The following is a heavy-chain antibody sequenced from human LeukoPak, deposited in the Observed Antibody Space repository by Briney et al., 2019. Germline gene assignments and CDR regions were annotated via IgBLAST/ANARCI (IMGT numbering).Heavy chain of an antibody. Sequence: GGSLRLSCAASGFTFSDYYMSWIRQAPGKGLEWVSYISSSGSNIYYRDSVKGRFTIARATATNSLYLQMNRLRATDTAVYYCARMYGSIFGVVIMTYYYYYMDVWGKGTTVTVSS. D-gene: IGHD3-3*01. V-gene: IGHV3-11*04. CDR1: GFTFSDYY. CDR3: ARMYGSIFGVVIMTYYYYYMDV. J-gene: IGHJ6*03. CDR2: ISSSGSNI.